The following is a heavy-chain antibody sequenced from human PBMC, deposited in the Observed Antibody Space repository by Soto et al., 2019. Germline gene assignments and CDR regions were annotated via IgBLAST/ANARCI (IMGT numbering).Heavy chain of an antibody. D-gene: IGHD3-9*01. CDR1: GGSFSGYY. CDR2: INHSGST. V-gene: IGHV4-34*01. Sequence: QVQLQQWGAGLLKPSETLSLTCAVYGGSFSGYYWSWIRQPPGKGLEWIGEINHSGSTNYNPSLKGRVTISVDTSKNQFSLKLSSVTAADTAVYYCARGLGYYDILTGYYIDYWGQGTLVTVSS. CDR3: ARGLGYYDILTGYYIDY. J-gene: IGHJ4*02.